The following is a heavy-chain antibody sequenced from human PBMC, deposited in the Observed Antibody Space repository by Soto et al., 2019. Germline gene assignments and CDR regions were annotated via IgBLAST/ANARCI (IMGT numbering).Heavy chain of an antibody. V-gene: IGHV3-30*18. D-gene: IGHD6-13*01. CDR2: ISYDGSNK. Sequence: GGSLRLSCAASGFTFSSYGMHWVRQAPGKGLEWVAVISYDGSNKYYADSVKGRFTISRDNSKNTLYLQMNSLRAEDTAVYYCAKDNSPIIAAAVLDAFDIWGQGTMVTVSS. J-gene: IGHJ3*02. CDR1: GFTFSSYG. CDR3: AKDNSPIIAAAVLDAFDI.